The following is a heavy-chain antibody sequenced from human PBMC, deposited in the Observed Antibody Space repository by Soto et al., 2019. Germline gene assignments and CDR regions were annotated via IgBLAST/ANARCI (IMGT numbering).Heavy chain of an antibody. CDR1: GFTFNTYW. CDR2: IDSGGGTT. D-gene: IGHD3-10*01. V-gene: IGHV3-74*01. CDR3: ARWFTYGNFDYFDY. J-gene: IGHJ4*02. Sequence: PVGSLRLSCAASGFTFNTYWMHWFRQAPGKGLVWVSRIDSGGGTTTYADSVKGRFTISRDNAKNTLFLQMNGLRAEDTAVYYCARWFTYGNFDYFDYWGQGTQVTVSS.